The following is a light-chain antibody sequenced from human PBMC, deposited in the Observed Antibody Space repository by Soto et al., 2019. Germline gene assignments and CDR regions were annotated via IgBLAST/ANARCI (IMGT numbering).Light chain of an antibody. CDR3: QQYKFPMYT. J-gene: IGKJ2*01. V-gene: IGKV1-5*01. CDR2: DAS. CDR1: QSISSW. Sequence: DIQMTQSPSTLSASVGDRVTITCRASQSISSWLAWYQQKPGKAPKLLIYDASSLESGVPSRFSGSGSGTEFTLTISSLQPDDFATYYCQQYKFPMYTFGQGTKLEIK.